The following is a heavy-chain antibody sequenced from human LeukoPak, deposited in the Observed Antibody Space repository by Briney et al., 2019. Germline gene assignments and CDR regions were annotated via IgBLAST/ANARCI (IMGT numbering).Heavy chain of an antibody. D-gene: IGHD1-26*01. CDR2: ISSSSSSI. Sequence: PGGSLRLSCTTSGFTFSTYSMNWVRQAPGKGLEWISCISSSSSSIYYADSVRGRFTISRDNAKNSLYLQMNSLRDEDTAVYYCARGPSGSYIDAFDIWGQGTMVTVSS. J-gene: IGHJ3*02. CDR1: GFTFSTYS. CDR3: ARGPSGSYIDAFDI. V-gene: IGHV3-48*02.